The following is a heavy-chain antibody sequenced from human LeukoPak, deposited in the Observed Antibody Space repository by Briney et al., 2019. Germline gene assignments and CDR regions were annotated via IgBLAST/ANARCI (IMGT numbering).Heavy chain of an antibody. V-gene: IGHV1-2*02. J-gene: IGHJ4*02. D-gene: IGHD2-15*01. Sequence: ASVKVSCKASGYTFTGYYMHWVRQAPGQGLEWMGWINPSSGGTNYAQKFQGRVTMTRDTSISTAYMELSRLRSDDTAVYYCARCEELLTDYWGQGTLVTVSS. CDR2: INPSSGGT. CDR3: ARCEELLTDY. CDR1: GYTFTGYY.